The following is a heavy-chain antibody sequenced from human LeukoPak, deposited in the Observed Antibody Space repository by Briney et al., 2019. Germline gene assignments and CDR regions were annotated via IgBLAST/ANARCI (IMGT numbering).Heavy chain of an antibody. CDR1: GFTFSSYS. D-gene: IGHD6-19*01. CDR3: ARTTYSSGWYYY. V-gene: IGHV3-21*01. Sequence: GGSLGLSCAASGFTFSSYSMNWVRQAPGKGLEWVSSISSSSYIYYADSVKGRFTISRDNAKNSLYLQMNSLRAEDTAVYYCARTTYSSGWYYYWGQGTLVTVSS. J-gene: IGHJ4*02. CDR2: ISSSSYI.